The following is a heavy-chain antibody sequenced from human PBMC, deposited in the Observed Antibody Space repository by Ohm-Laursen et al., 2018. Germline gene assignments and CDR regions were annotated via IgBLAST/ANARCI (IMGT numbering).Heavy chain of an antibody. CDR3: ASSFGGLDAFDI. V-gene: IGHV3-48*04. J-gene: IGHJ3*02. Sequence: LSLTCAASGFTFSSYSMNWVRQAPGKGLEWVSYISSSGSTIYYADSVKGRFTISRDNAKNSLYLQMNSLRAEDTAVYYCASSFGGLDAFDIWGQGTMVTVSS. CDR2: ISSSGSTI. D-gene: IGHD3-3*01. CDR1: GFTFSSYS.